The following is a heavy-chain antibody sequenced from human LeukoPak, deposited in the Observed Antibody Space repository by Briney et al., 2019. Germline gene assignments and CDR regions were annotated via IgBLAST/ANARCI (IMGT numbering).Heavy chain of an antibody. Sequence: ASVKVSCKASGYTFTGYYMHWVRQAPGQGLEWMGWINPNSGGTNYAQKFQGRFTMTRDTSISTAYMELSRLRSDDTAVYYCASFNDYGDYVFDYWGQGTLVTVSS. CDR3: ASFNDYGDYVFDY. CDR2: INPNSGGT. V-gene: IGHV1-2*02. D-gene: IGHD4-17*01. J-gene: IGHJ4*02. CDR1: GYTFTGYY.